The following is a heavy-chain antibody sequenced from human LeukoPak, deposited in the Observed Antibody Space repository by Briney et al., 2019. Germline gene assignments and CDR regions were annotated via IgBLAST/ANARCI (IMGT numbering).Heavy chain of an antibody. CDR1: GFNFNYVW. CDR3: AKDNSGWPRTFDY. V-gene: IGHV3-15*01. Sequence: GGSLRLSCAASGFNFNYVWMSWVRQVPGKGLEWVGRIRTKIDGETTDYLAPVKGRFTISRDDSKNTLYLQMNSLKTEDSAVYYCAKDNSGWPRTFDYWGQGTLVTVSS. CDR2: IRTKIDGETT. J-gene: IGHJ4*02. D-gene: IGHD6-19*01.